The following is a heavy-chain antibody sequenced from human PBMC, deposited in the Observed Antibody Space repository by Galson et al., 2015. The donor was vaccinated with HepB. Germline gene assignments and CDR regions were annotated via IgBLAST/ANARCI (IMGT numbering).Heavy chain of an antibody. J-gene: IGHJ6*02. CDR2: ISYDGSNK. CDR1: GFTFSSYA. V-gene: IGHV3-30-3*01. CDR3: ARGVYYYYGMDV. Sequence: SLRLSCAASGFTFSSYAMHWVRQAPGKGLEWVAVISYDGSNKYYADSVKGRFTISGDNSKNTLYLQMNSLRAEDTAVYYCARGVYYYYGMDVWGQGTTVTVSS.